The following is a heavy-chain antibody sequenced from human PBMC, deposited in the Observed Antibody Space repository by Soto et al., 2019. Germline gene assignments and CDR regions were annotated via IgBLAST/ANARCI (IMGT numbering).Heavy chain of an antibody. V-gene: IGHV3-48*01. CDR2: ISSSSSTI. Sequence: PGGSLRLSCAASGFTFSSYSMNWVRQAPGKGLEWVSYISSSSSTIDYADSVKGRFTISRDNAKNSLYLQMNSLRAEDTAVYYCARSNHIDYWGQGTLVTVSS. D-gene: IGHD4-4*01. J-gene: IGHJ4*02. CDR3: ARSNHIDY. CDR1: GFTFSSYS.